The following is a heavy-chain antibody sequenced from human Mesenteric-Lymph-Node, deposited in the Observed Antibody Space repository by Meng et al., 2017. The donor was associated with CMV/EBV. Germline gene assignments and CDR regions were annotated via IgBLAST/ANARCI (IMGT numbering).Heavy chain of an antibody. J-gene: IGHJ4*02. CDR3: ARDKGDIRDRTAAGFYFDY. D-gene: IGHD6-13*01. CDR2: INPNSGGT. CDR1: GYTFTDYY. Sequence: ASVKVSCKASGYTFTDYYMHWVRQAPGQGLEWMGWINPNSGGTTYAQKFQGRVTMTRDTSISTAYMELSRLRSDDTAVYYCARDKGDIRDRTAAGFYFDYWGQGTLVTVSS. V-gene: IGHV1-2*02.